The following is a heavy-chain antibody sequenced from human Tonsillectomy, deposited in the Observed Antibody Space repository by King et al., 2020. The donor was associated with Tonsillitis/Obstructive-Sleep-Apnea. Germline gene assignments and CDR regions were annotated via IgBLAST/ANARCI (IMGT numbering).Heavy chain of an antibody. Sequence: VQLVESGGGLVQPGGSLRLSCAASGFTFSSYWMHWVRQAPGKGLVWVSRINRDGSSTNYADSGKGRFTISRDNAKNTLYLQMNSLRAEDTAVYYCARAEYCSSTSCYESAMDVWGKGTTITVSS. V-gene: IGHV3-74*01. CDR3: ARAEYCSSTSCYESAMDV. CDR1: GFTFSSYW. CDR2: INRDGSST. J-gene: IGHJ6*03. D-gene: IGHD2-2*01.